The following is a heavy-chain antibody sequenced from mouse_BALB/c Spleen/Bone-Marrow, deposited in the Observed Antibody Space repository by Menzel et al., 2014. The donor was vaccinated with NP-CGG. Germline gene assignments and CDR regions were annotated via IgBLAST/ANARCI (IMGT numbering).Heavy chain of an antibody. Sequence: VQLKQSGPGLVKPSQSLSLTCSVTGYSITSGYYCNWIRQFPGNKLEWMGYISYDGSNNYNPSLKNRISITRDTSKNQFFLKLNSVTTEDTATYYCARGGHLLWSCGLDVWGAGTTVTVSS. D-gene: IGHD2-1*01. CDR3: ARGGHLLWSCGLDV. CDR1: GYSITSGYY. V-gene: IGHV3-6*02. J-gene: IGHJ1*01. CDR2: ISYDGSN.